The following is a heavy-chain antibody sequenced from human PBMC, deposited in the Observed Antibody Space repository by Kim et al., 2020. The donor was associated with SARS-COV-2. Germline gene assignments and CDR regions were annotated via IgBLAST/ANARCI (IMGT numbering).Heavy chain of an antibody. J-gene: IGHJ4*02. V-gene: IGHV3-53*01. Sequence: DSGGNTLYADSVKGRFTISRDKSKNTLFLQMNSLRVEDTAIYYCTKTSLDWGQGTLVTVAS. CDR3: TKTSLD. CDR2: DSGGNT.